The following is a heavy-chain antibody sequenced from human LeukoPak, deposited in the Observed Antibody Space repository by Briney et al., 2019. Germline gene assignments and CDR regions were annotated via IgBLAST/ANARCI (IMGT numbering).Heavy chain of an antibody. CDR1: GGSISSGSYY. J-gene: IGHJ4*02. D-gene: IGHD4-17*01. V-gene: IGHV4-61*02. CDR2: IYTSGST. CDR3: ARPSIDYGDYVHYFDY. Sequence: SETLSLTCTVSGGSISSGSYYWSWIRQPAGKGLEWIGRIYTSGSTNYNPSLKSRVTISVDTSKNQFSLKLSSVTAADTAVYYCARPSIDYGDYVHYFDYWGQGTLVTVSS.